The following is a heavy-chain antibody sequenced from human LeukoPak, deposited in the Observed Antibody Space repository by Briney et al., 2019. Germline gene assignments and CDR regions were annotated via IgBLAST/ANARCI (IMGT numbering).Heavy chain of an antibody. Sequence: GGSLRLSCAASGFTFDDYAMHWVRQAPGKGLEWVSGISWNSGSIGYADSVKGRFTISRDNAKNSLYLQMNSLRAEDTALYYCAKDQGIAAAGSFDYWGQGTLVTVSS. CDR2: ISWNSGSI. D-gene: IGHD6-13*01. CDR1: GFTFDDYA. CDR3: AKDQGIAAAGSFDY. J-gene: IGHJ4*02. V-gene: IGHV3-9*01.